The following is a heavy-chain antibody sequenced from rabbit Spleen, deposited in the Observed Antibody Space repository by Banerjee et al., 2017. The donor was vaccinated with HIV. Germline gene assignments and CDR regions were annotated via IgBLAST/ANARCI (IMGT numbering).Heavy chain of an antibody. CDR2: INTATGKA. V-gene: IGHV1S40*01. CDR1: GFSFSDRDV. CDR3: ARASFDDNYSYAINL. J-gene: IGHJ4*01. D-gene: IGHD6-1*01. Sequence: QSLEESGGDLVKPGASLTLTCKASGFSFSDRDVMCWVRQAPGKGLEWIACINTATGKAVYASWAKGRFTISKTSSTTVDLKMTSLTAADTATYFCARASFDDNYSYAINLWGPGTLVTVS.